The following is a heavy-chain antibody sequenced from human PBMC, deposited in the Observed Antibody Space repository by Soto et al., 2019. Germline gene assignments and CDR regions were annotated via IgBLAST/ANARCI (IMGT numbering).Heavy chain of an antibody. CDR2: INTDGSTR. V-gene: IGHV3-74*01. Sequence: VQLVESGGGLVQPGGSLRLSCTASGFNFNIYWMHWVRQAPGKGPVWVSRINTDGSTRNYADSVKGRFTISRDNAENTLSLQMDSLSAEDTAVYYCARDRFWSGLGYYGMDVWGQGTTVTVSS. CDR3: ARDRFWSGLGYYGMDV. CDR1: GFNFNIYW. J-gene: IGHJ6*02. D-gene: IGHD3-3*01.